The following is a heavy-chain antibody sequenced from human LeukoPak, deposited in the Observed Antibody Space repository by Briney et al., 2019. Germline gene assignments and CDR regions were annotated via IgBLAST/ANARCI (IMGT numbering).Heavy chain of an antibody. CDR1: GGSISNYY. D-gene: IGHD3-10*01. CDR3: ARVFYYYGSGSYYTAPLYFDY. V-gene: IGHV4-59*12. Sequence: PSETLSLTCTVSGGSISNYYWNWIRQSPGKGLEWIGYILSSGSTHHNPSLTGRISLSVDTSKNQFSLKLSSVTAADTAVYYCARVFYYYGSGSYYTAPLYFDYWGQGTLVTVSS. J-gene: IGHJ4*02. CDR2: ILSSGST.